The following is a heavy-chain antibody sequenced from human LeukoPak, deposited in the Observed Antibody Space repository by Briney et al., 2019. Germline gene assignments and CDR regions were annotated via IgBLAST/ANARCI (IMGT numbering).Heavy chain of an antibody. V-gene: IGHV4-59*12. Sequence: PSETLSLTCTVSGDSISNYYWNWIRQPPGKGLEWIGYISYSGSTNSNPSLKSRVTMSVDTSKNQFSLNLSSLTAADTAVYYCARRVLMSSTGVPDTWLDPWGQGNPGHRLL. CDR3: ARRVLMSSTGVPDTWLDP. CDR2: ISYSGST. J-gene: IGHJ5*02. CDR1: GDSISNYY. D-gene: IGHD2-8*01.